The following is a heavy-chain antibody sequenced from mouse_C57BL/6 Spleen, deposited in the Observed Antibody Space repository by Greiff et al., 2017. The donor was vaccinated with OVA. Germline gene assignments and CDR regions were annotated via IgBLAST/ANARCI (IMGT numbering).Heavy chain of an antibody. D-gene: IGHD1-1*01. J-gene: IGHJ2*01. V-gene: IGHV1-22*01. CDR2: INPKNGGT. CDR3: ATYDYYSKGYFDY. CDR1: GYTFTDYN. Sequence: VQLQQSGPELVKPGASVKMSCKASGYTFTDYNMNWVKQSHGKSLEWIGHINPKNGGTSYNKKFKGKATLTVNKSSSSAYMELPRLTSEDSAVYYLATYDYYSKGYFDYWGQGTPLPVSS.